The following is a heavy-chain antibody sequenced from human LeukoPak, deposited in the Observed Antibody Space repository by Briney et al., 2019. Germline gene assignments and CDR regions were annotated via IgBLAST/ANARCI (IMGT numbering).Heavy chain of an antibody. CDR1: GFTFSNHA. CDR2: VSYDGTTK. V-gene: IGHV3-30-3*01. Sequence: GRSLRLSCAASGFTFSNHAMQWVRQAPGKGLEWVAVVSYDGTTKYYADSVKGRFTISRDNSKNTLYLQMNSLRAEDTAVYYCARSPRDGYNSFDFWGQGTPVTVSS. D-gene: IGHD5-24*01. CDR3: ARSPRDGYNSFDF. J-gene: IGHJ4*02.